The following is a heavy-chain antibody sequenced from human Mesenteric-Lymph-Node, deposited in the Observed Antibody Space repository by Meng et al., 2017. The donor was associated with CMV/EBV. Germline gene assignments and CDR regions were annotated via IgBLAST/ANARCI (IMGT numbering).Heavy chain of an antibody. CDR1: GYTFPSYG. D-gene: IGHD3-10*01. V-gene: IGHV1-18*01. CDR2: ISAYNGNT. Sequence: SGYTFPSYGSSWVRQAPGQGLEWMGWISAYNGNTNYAQKLQGRVTMTTDTSTSTAYMELRSLRSDDTAVYYCARDGYYYGSGSYSFDYWGQGTLVTVSS. J-gene: IGHJ4*02. CDR3: ARDGYYYGSGSYSFDY.